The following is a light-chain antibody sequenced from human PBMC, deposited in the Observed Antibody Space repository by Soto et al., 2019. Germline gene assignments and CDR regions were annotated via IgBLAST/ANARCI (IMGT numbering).Light chain of an antibody. CDR2: GAS. J-gene: IGKJ1*01. CDR1: QSVSTN. CDR3: QQRSNWPRT. Sequence: EIVMTQSPATLSVSPGGGATVPCRASQSVSTNLAWYQQKPGQAPSLLIYGASARATGIPARFSGSGYGTEFTLTISSLQSEDFAVYYCQQRSNWPRTFGQGTKVDIK. V-gene: IGKV3-15*01.